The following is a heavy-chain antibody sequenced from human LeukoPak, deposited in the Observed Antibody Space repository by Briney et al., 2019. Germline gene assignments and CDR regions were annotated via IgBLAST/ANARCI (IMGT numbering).Heavy chain of an antibody. CDR3: ARDGYPFDR. J-gene: IGHJ4*02. Sequence: PGGSLRLSCAASGFRFSSYWMSWVRQAPGKGLEWVANIKQDGSEKYYVDSVKGRFTISRDNAKNSLYLQMNSLRAADTAVYYCARDGYPFDRWGQGTLVTVSS. CDR2: IKQDGSEK. V-gene: IGHV3-7*01. CDR1: GFRFSSYW. D-gene: IGHD1-1*01.